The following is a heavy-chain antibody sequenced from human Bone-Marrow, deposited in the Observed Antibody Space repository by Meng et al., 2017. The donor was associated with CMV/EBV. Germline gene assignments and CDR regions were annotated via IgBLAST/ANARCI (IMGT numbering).Heavy chain of an antibody. CDR1: GFTFSSYG. CDR2: IRYDGSNK. J-gene: IGHJ6*02. Sequence: GGSLRLSCAASGFTFSSYGMHWVRQAPGKGLEWGAFIRYDGSNKYYADSVKGRFTISRDNSKNTLYLQMNSLRAEDTAVYYCAKDGPRCSSTSCYRRIYDYYYGMDVWGQGTTVTVSS. CDR3: AKDGPRCSSTSCYRRIYDYYYGMDV. D-gene: IGHD2-2*02. V-gene: IGHV3-30*02.